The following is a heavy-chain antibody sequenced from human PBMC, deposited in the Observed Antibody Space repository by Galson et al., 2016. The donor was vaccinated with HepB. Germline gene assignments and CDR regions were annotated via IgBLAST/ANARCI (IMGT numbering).Heavy chain of an antibody. Sequence: SLRLSCAASGFTFGDYGMHWVRQPPGKGLEWVAGISWNSENIDYADSVKGRFTISRDNAKNSLFLQMNSLKVEDTAVYYCAKVRLSGHGYIYFDYWDQGTLVTISS. CDR3: AKVRLSGHGYIYFDY. V-gene: IGHV3-9*01. J-gene: IGHJ4*02. D-gene: IGHD5-12*01. CDR2: ISWNSENI. CDR1: GFTFGDYG.